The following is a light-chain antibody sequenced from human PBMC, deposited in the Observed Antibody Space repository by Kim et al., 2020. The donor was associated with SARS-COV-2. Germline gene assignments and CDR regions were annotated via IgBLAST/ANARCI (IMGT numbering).Light chain of an antibody. J-gene: IGLJ3*02. V-gene: IGLV3-1*01. CDR2: QDI. CDR3: QAWDSSTAAWV. Sequence: SYELTQPPSVSVSPGQTASITCSGDKLGDKYACWYQQRPGQSPVLVIYQDIKRPSGIPERFSGSNSGNTATLTISGTQGMDEADYYCQAWDSSTAAWVFGGGTQLTVL. CDR1: KLGDKY.